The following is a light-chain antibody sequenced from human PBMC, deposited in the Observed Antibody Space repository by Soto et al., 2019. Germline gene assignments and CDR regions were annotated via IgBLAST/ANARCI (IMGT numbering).Light chain of an antibody. CDR1: QSVPSNF. CDR3: QKCATAPLT. CDR2: DAS. V-gene: IGKV3-20*01. Sequence: EIVLTQSPGTLSLFPGERATLSCRASQSVPSNFLAWYQHKSGQAPRILIDDASNRATGIPDTFIGSGSGTDFTLTISSMEPEDSAAYYCQKCATAPLTFGQGTKVEIK. J-gene: IGKJ1*01.